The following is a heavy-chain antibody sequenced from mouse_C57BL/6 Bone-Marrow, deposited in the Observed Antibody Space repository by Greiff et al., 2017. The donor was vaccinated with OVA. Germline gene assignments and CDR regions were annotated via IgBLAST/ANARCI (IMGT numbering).Heavy chain of an antibody. CDR1: GYTFTSYG. CDR2: IYPRSGNT. CDR3: ARRLASLGSMYYFDY. D-gene: IGHD6-1*01. Sequence: QVQLKQSGAELARPGASVKLSCKASGYTFTSYGISWVKQRTGQGLEWIGEIYPRSGNTYYNEKFKGKATLTADKSSSTAYMELRSLTSEDSAVYFCARRLASLGSMYYFDYWGQGTTLTVSS. J-gene: IGHJ2*01. V-gene: IGHV1-81*01.